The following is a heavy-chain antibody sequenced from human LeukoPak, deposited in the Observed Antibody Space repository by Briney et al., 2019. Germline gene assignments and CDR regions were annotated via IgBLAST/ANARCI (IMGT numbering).Heavy chain of an antibody. CDR2: IWYDGSKK. CDR3: AREETGAFDT. D-gene: IGHD1-14*01. J-gene: IGHJ3*02. CDR1: GFAFSSYG. V-gene: IGHV3-33*01. Sequence: GGSLRLSCVSSGFAFSSYGMHWVRQAPDKGLEWVALIWYDGSKKYHADSVKGRLTISRDNSNNTLYLQMNSLRAEDTAVYYCAREETGAFDTWGPGTMVTVSS.